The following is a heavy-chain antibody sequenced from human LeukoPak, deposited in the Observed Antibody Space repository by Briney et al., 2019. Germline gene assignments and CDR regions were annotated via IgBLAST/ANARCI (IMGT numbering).Heavy chain of an antibody. V-gene: IGHV4-4*07. J-gene: IGHJ5*02. CDR3: AREEDYYGSGSYCLLDP. CDR2: IYTSGST. CDR1: GGSISSYY. D-gene: IGHD3-10*01. Sequence: SETLSLTCTVSGGSISSYYWSWIRQPAGKGLEWFGRIYTSGSTNYNPSPKSRVTMSVDTSKNQFSLKLSSVTAADTAVYYCAREEDYYGSGSYCLLDPWGQGTLVTVSS.